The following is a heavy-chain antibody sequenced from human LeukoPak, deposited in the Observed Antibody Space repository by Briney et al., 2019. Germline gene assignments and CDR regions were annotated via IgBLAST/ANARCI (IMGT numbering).Heavy chain of an antibody. J-gene: IGHJ4*02. D-gene: IGHD3-10*01. CDR3: ARDSRGMYYGSGSYYKN. CDR2: ISPNSGGT. V-gene: IGHV1-2*02. CDR1: GYTFTGYY. Sequence: ASVKVSCKASGYTFTGYYLHWVRQAPGQGPEWMGWISPNSGGTNYAQKFQGRVTMTRDTSISTAYMELSRLRSDDTAIYYCARDSRGMYYGSGSYYKNWGQGTLVTVSS.